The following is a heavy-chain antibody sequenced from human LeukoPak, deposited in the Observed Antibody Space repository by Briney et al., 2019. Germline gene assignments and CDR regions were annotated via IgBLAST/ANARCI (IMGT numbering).Heavy chain of an antibody. Sequence: PSETLSLTCAVSGDSISSSSYYWGWIRQPPGKGLEWIGSIYSSGNTYHNPSLKSRVTISVDTSKNQFSLKLSSVTAADTAVYYCARVRRDGYNLDYWGQGTLVTVSS. CDR2: IYSSGNT. CDR1: GDSISSSSYY. J-gene: IGHJ4*02. V-gene: IGHV4-39*07. D-gene: IGHD5-24*01. CDR3: ARVRRDGYNLDY.